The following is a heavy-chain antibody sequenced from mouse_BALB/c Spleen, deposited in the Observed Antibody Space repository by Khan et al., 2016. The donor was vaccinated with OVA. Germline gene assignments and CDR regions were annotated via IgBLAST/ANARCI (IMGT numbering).Heavy chain of an antibody. J-gene: IGHJ4*01. CDR2: IWGDGTT. D-gene: IGHD2-10*01. Sequence: QMQLEESGPGLVAPSQSLSITCTVSGFSLTGYGVNWVRQPPGKGLEWLGMIWGDGTTDYNSALNSRLSISKDKSKNPGFLKMTSLQTDDTASYYCARAYYGNYRVAMDYWGQGTSVTVSS. V-gene: IGHV2-6-7*01. CDR1: GFSLTGYG. CDR3: ARAYYGNYRVAMDY.